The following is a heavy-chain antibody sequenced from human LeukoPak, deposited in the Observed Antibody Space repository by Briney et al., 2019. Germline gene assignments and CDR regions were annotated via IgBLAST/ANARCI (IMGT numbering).Heavy chain of an antibody. CDR3: ARGPNYYGSGSSDAFDI. J-gene: IGHJ3*02. Sequence: GGSLRLSCAASGFTFSSYSMNWVRQAPGKGLEWVSSISSSYIYYADSVKGRFTISRDNAKNSLYLQMNSLRAEDTAVYYCARGPNYYGSGSSDAFDIWGQGTMVTVSS. CDR2: ISSSYI. CDR1: GFTFSSYS. D-gene: IGHD3-10*01. V-gene: IGHV3-21*01.